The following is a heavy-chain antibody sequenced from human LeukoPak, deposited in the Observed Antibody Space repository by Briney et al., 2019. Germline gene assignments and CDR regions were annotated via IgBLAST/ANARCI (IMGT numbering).Heavy chain of an antibody. D-gene: IGHD2-2*01. CDR2: ISSDSNYI. V-gene: IGHV3-21*01. Sequence: GGSLRLSCAASGFTFSSYSMNWVRQAPGKGLEWVSSISSDSNYIFYADSVQGRFTISRDNAENSLFLQMNSLRAEDTAVYYCASRYCTSTNCYAFDTCGQGTMVTVSS. CDR3: ASRYCTSTNCYAFDT. J-gene: IGHJ3*02. CDR1: GFTFSSYS.